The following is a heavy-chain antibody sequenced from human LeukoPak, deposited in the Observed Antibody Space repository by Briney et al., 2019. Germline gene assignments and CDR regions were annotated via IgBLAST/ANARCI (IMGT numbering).Heavy chain of an antibody. CDR2: ISVRSNYI. Sequence: PGGSLRLSCVASGYTFSSFSINWVRQAPGKGLEWVSSISVRSNYIYYADSVKGRFTISRDNSKNTLYLEMNSLRAEDTAVYYCARGGYKSSSAFYYMDVWGKGTTVTVSS. CDR3: ARGGYKSSSAFYYMDV. D-gene: IGHD6-6*01. CDR1: GYTFSSFS. V-gene: IGHV3-21*04. J-gene: IGHJ6*03.